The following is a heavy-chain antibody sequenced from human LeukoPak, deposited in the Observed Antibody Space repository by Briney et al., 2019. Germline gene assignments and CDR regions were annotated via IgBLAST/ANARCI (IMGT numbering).Heavy chain of an antibody. CDR1: GFIFSSYA. CDR2: ISYDGSKK. Sequence: PGGSLRLSCAASGFIFSSYAMHWVRQAPGKGLEWVAVISYDGSKKYYADSVKGRFTISRDNSKNTLYLQMNSLTAEDTAIYYCVSGGDYHVRLCTYWGQGTLVTVSS. D-gene: IGHD4-17*01. CDR3: VSGGDYHVRLCTY. J-gene: IGHJ4*01. V-gene: IGHV3-30-3*01.